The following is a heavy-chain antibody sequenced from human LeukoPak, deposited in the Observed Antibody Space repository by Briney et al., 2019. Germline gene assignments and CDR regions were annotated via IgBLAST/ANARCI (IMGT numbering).Heavy chain of an antibody. D-gene: IGHD4-23*01. CDR2: ISYDGSNK. CDR1: GFTFSSYA. CDR3: ARDLGGDYGGNSGYYGMDV. J-gene: IGHJ6*02. Sequence: PGGSLRLPCAASGFTFSSYAMHWVRQAPGKGLEWVAVISYDGSNKYYADSVKGRFTISRDNSKNTLYLQMNSLRAEDTAVYYCARDLGGDYGGNSGYYGMDVWGQGTTVTVSS. V-gene: IGHV3-30*04.